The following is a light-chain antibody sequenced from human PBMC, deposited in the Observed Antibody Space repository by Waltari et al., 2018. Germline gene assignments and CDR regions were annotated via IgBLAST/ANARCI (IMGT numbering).Light chain of an antibody. CDR3: MQALQTAWT. CDR1: QSLLHSNGYNY. Sequence: DLVMTQSPLSLPVTPGEPASISCRSSQSLLHSNGYNYLDWYLQKPGQSPQLLIYLGSNRASGVPDRFSGSGSGTDLTLKISRVETEDVGGDYCMQALQTAWTFGQGTKVEIK. V-gene: IGKV2-28*01. J-gene: IGKJ1*01. CDR2: LGS.